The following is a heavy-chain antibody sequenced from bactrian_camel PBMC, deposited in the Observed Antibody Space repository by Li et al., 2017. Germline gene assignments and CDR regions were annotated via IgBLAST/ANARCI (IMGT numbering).Heavy chain of an antibody. CDR3: AVRYGLGAKRGGYNY. CDR2: IYKDGSNT. D-gene: IGHD3*01. V-gene: IGHV3S6*01. Sequence: HVQLVESGGGLVQPGGSLRLSCVASGSTFSNNWMHWVRQAPGKGLEWVSTIYKDGSNTYYADSVKGRFTISRDIAKNTVYLQMNSLKSEDTALYYCAVRYGLGAKRGGYNYWGQGTQVTVS. J-gene: IGHJ4*01. CDR1: GSTFSNNW.